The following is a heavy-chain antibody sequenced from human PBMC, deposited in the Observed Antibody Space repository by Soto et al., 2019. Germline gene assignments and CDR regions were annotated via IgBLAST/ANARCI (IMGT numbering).Heavy chain of an antibody. D-gene: IGHD2-2*01. CDR2: MYPDDFET. Sequence: SGESLKISCKASGYNFNIYYIAWVRQMPGKGLEWMGIMYPDDFETRYGPSFQGQVTISADKSITTASLQWSSLKASDTAIYYCARGAKLGFCSSASCQSYGLDVWGQGTTVTVS. CDR3: ARGAKLGFCSSASCQSYGLDV. CDR1: GYNFNIYY. J-gene: IGHJ6*02. V-gene: IGHV5-51*01.